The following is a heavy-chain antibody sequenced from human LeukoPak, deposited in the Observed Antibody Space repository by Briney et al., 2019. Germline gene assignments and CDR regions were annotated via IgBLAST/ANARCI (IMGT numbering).Heavy chain of an antibody. Sequence: SETLSLTCAVYGWSFNDYYWNWIRQPPGKGLEWIGEINARGDTNFNPSLKSRVAISVDTSKSQFSLRLTSMIAADTAVYYCARGQVPAARGYNWFDPWGQGTLVTVSS. CDR1: GWSFNDYY. CDR3: ARGQVPAARGYNWFDP. J-gene: IGHJ5*02. D-gene: IGHD2-2*01. CDR2: INARGDT. V-gene: IGHV4-34*01.